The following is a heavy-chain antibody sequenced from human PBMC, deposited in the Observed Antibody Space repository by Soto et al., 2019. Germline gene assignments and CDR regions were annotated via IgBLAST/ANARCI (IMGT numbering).Heavy chain of an antibody. Sequence: PGGSLRLPCAASAFTFSDYYMSWIRQAPGKGLEWVSYISSSGRTIYYADSVKGRFTISRDNAKNSLYLHMNSLRAEDTAVYYCARANPRWGNPTHFDSLGQGTLVTVSS. J-gene: IGHJ4*02. CDR2: ISSSGRTI. CDR1: AFTFSDYY. V-gene: IGHV3-11*01. D-gene: IGHD2-8*01. CDR3: ARANPRWGNPTHFDS.